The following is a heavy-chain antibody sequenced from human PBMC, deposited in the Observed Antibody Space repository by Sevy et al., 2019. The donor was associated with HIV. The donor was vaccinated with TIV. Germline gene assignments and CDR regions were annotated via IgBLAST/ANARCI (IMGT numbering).Heavy chain of an antibody. V-gene: IGHV3-30*18. J-gene: IGHJ6*02. Sequence: GGSLRLSCAASGFTFSSYRMHWVRQAPGKGLEWVAVISYDGSNKYYADSVKGRFTISRDNSKNTLYLQMNSLRAEDTAVYYCAKDRQQLYGMDVWGQGTTVTVSS. D-gene: IGHD6-13*01. CDR1: GFTFSSYR. CDR2: ISYDGSNK. CDR3: AKDRQQLYGMDV.